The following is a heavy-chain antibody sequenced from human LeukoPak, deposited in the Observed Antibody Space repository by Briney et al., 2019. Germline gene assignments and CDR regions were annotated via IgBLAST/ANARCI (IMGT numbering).Heavy chain of an antibody. J-gene: IGHJ4*02. CDR1: GFTFSSYS. D-gene: IGHD3-10*01. V-gene: IGHV3-48*01. CDR3: ARKRIRGLDY. Sequence: GGSLRLSCAASGFTFSSYSMNWVRQAPGKGLEWVSYISSSSKTIYYADSVKGRFTISRDNAKNSLYLQMNSLRAEDTAVYYCARKRIRGLDYWGQGTLVTVPS. CDR2: ISSSSKTI.